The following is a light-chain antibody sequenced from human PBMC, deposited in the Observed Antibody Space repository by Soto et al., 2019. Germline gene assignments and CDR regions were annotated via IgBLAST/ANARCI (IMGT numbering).Light chain of an antibody. CDR3: QQYYTTPFS. V-gene: IGKV4-1*01. CDR2: WTS. Sequence: DIVMTQSPDSLAVSLGERATINCKSSQSVFYSPSKKNYLAWYQQRSGQPPKLLIYWTSTRDSGVPDRFSGSGSGTDFTLTISSLQAEDVAVYYCQQYYTTPFSFGPGTKVDI. CDR1: QSVFYSPSKKNY. J-gene: IGKJ3*01.